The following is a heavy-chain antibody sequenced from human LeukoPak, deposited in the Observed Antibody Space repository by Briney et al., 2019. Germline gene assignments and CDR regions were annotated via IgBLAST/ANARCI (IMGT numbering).Heavy chain of an antibody. J-gene: IGHJ1*01. CDR2: ISSGSSTI. CDR3: ARDRGIFNYGGSGPVLEHFQQ. CDR1: GFTFSGYS. D-gene: IGHD3-22*01. V-gene: IGHV3-48*04. Sequence: GGSLRLSCAASGFTFSGYSMNWVRQAPGKGLEWVSYISSGSSTIYYADSVKGRFTISRDNAKNSLYLQMNGLRAEDTAVYFCARDRGIFNYGGSGPVLEHFQQWGQGTLVTVSS.